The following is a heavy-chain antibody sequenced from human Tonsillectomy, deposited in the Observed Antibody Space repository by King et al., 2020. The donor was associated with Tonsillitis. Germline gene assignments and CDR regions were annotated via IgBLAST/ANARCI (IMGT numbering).Heavy chain of an antibody. V-gene: IGHV1-2*02. Sequence: MQLVQSGAEVKKPGASVKVSCKASGYTFTGYYMHWVRQAPGQGLEWVGWINPNSGGTNYAQKFQGRVTMTRDTSLSTAYMELSRLRSDDTAVYYCASGDYYDSMTAEGYYYGMDVWGQGTTVTVSS. CDR2: INPNSGGT. CDR1: GYTFTGYY. J-gene: IGHJ6*02. D-gene: IGHD3-22*01. CDR3: ASGDYYDSMTAEGYYYGMDV.